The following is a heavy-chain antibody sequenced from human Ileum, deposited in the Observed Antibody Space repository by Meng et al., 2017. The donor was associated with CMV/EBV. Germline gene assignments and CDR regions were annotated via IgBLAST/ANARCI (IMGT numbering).Heavy chain of an antibody. D-gene: IGHD1-26*01. CDR2: VKWNDNK. J-gene: IGHJ3*01. CDR1: GCSVRSSGVG. V-gene: IGHV2-5*04. Sequence: SGCSVRSSGVGEGWGRQHAGKEVEELARVKWNDNKNESQAQKSRRTIRKDTSKNQVVLTMSKMDPVDKGTYYCVHSGPPKGNGFDVWGQGTMVTVSS. CDR3: VHSGPPKGNGFDV.